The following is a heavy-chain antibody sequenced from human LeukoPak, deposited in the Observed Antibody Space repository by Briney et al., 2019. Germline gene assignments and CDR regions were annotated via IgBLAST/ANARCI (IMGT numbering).Heavy chain of an antibody. Sequence: GGSLRLSCAASGFTFSGYAMSWVRQAPGKGLEWVSGISGSGGSTYYADSVKGRFTMSRDNSNNTLYLQMNSLRAEDTAVYYCAKSYGSGSYPKFDYWGQGALVTVSS. D-gene: IGHD3-10*01. J-gene: IGHJ4*02. CDR2: ISGSGGST. CDR3: AKSYGSGSYPKFDY. V-gene: IGHV3-23*01. CDR1: GFTFSGYA.